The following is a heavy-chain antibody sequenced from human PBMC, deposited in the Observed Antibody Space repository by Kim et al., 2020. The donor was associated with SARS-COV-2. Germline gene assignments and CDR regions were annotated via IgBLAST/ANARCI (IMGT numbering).Heavy chain of an antibody. D-gene: IGHD2-15*01. Sequence: ASVRVSCKASGYTFTTYAMHWVCQAPGQRLEWMGWINAGNGNTKYSQKFQSRVTITRDTSASTAYMELSSLRSEDTAVYYCARGRYCSGGSCYQGDYWGQGTLVTVSS. J-gene: IGHJ4*02. CDR2: INAGNGNT. CDR3: ARGRYCSGGSCYQGDY. CDR1: GYTFTTYA. V-gene: IGHV1-3*01.